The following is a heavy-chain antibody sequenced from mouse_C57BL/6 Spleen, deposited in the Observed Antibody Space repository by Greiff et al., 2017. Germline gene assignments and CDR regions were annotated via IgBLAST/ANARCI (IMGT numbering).Heavy chain of an antibody. CDR2: IWTGGGT. J-gene: IGHJ1*03. Sequence: QVQLQQSGPGLVAPSQSLSITCTVSGFSLTSYAISWVRQPPGTGLEWLGVIWTGGGTNYNSALKSRLSISRDNSKSQVFLKMNSLQTDDTARYYCARTPPYYYGSSDWYFDVWGTGTTVTVSS. D-gene: IGHD1-1*01. CDR3: ARTPPYYYGSSDWYFDV. CDR1: GFSLTSYA. V-gene: IGHV2-9-1*01.